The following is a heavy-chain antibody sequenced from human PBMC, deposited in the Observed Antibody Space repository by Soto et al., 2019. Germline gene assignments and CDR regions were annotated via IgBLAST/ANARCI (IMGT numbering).Heavy chain of an antibody. J-gene: IGHJ5*02. D-gene: IGHD3-3*01. V-gene: IGHV4-59*11. CDR2: IYYRGST. Sequence: SETLSLTCTVSGGPISRQYWSWLRQPPGKGLEWIGYIYYRGSTNYNPSLKSRVTISIDTSRNQFSLELRSVTAADTAVYYCARDVGLQYDTGYSDFWTGKNNWFDPWGQGTLVTVSS. CDR1: GGPISRQY. CDR3: ARDVGLQYDTGYSDFWTGKNNWFDP.